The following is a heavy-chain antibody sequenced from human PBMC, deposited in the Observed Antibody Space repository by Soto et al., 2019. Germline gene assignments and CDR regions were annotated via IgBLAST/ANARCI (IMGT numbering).Heavy chain of an antibody. D-gene: IGHD2-21*02. J-gene: IGHJ4*02. CDR1: GGPFSSYA. Sequence: QVQLVQSGAEVKKPGSSVKVSCKASGGPFSSYAISCVRQAPGQGLAWMGGIIPICGTANSAQKFQGRVTISADESTSTAYMELSSLRSEDTAVYYCARGGDPLDYWGQGTLVTVSS. CDR2: IIPICGTA. V-gene: IGHV1-69*01. CDR3: ARGGDPLDY.